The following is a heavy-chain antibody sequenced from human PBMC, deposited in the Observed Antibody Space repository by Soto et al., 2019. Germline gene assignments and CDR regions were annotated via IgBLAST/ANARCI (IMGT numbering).Heavy chain of an antibody. CDR2: LSAYNGNT. J-gene: IGHJ4*02. CDR3: ARDTGFVVVPAAGDY. CDR1: GYTFNSYG. D-gene: IGHD2-2*01. V-gene: IGHV1-18*01. Sequence: QVQLVQSGAEVKKPGASVKVSCKASGYTFNSYGISWVRQAPGQGLEWMGWLSAYNGNTNYAQKRQGSVTMTTDTSTSTAYMELRSLRSDDRAVYYCARDTGFVVVPAAGDYWCQGTLVAVSS.